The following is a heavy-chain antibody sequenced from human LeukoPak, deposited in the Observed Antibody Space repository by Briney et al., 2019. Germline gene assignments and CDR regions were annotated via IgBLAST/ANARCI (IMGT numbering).Heavy chain of an antibody. Sequence: SETLSLTCAAYGGSFSGYYWSWIRQPPGKGLEWIGEINHSGSTNYNPSLKSRVTISVDTSKNQFSLKLSSVTAADTAVYYCARYSYGYDYWGQGTLVTVSS. CDR1: GGSFSGYY. CDR3: ARYSYGYDY. V-gene: IGHV4-34*01. CDR2: INHSGST. D-gene: IGHD5-18*01. J-gene: IGHJ4*02.